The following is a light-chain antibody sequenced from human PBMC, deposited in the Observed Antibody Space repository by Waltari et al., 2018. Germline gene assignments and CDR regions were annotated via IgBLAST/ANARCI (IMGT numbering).Light chain of an antibody. Sequence: DIQMTQSPSSLSASVGDRVTITCRASQSVTTYLSWYQQKPGKAPKLLIYGSSTLQSGVPSRFYGGGSGTDFTLTISSLEPEDFAVYYCQQRSNWPPVSLTFGGGTKVEIK. J-gene: IGKJ4*01. V-gene: IGKV1-39*01. CDR1: QSVTTY. CDR2: GSS. CDR3: QQRSNWPPVSLT.